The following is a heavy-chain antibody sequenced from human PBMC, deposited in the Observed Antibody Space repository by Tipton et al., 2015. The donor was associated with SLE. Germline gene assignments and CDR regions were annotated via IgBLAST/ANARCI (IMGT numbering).Heavy chain of an antibody. CDR2: IYYSGST. J-gene: IGHJ4*02. D-gene: IGHD6-13*01. Sequence: LRLSCTVSGGSISSSSYYWGWICQPPGKGLEWIGSIYYSGSTYYNPSLKSRVTISLDTSMNQFSLKLSSVTAADTAVYYCARDARYSSRRDFDSWGQGTLVTVSS. V-gene: IGHV4-39*07. CDR3: ARDARYSSRRDFDS. CDR1: GGSISSSSYY.